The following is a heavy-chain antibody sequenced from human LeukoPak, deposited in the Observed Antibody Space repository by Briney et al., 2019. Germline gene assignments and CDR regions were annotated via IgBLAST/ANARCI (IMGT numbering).Heavy chain of an antibody. CDR2: IHEDGSDK. CDR1: GFTFSSYW. CDR3: ARGGYSYGLGAFDI. D-gene: IGHD5-18*01. Sequence: GGSLRLSCAASGFTFSSYWMNWVRQAPGKGLEWVANIHEDGSDKYYVDSVKGRFTVSRDNAKNSLYLQMNSLRAEDTAVYYCARGGYSYGLGAFDIWGQGTMVTVSS. J-gene: IGHJ3*02. V-gene: IGHV3-7*02.